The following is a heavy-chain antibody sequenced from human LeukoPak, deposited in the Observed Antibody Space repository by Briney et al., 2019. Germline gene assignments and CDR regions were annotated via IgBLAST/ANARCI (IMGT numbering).Heavy chain of an antibody. CDR1: GGSFSGYY. D-gene: IGHD2-2*01. CDR2: INHSGST. Sequence: SETLSLTCAVSGGSFSGYYWSWIRQPPGKGLEWIGEINHSGSTNYNPSLKSRCTISLDTSKNPFSLKLSSLAAADTAVYYCAIPAAALGVVAFDIWGQGTMVTVSS. V-gene: IGHV4-34*01. CDR3: AIPAAALGVVAFDI. J-gene: IGHJ3*02.